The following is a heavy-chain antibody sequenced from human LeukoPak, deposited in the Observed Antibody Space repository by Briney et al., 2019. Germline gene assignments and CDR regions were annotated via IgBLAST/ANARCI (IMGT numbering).Heavy chain of an antibody. D-gene: IGHD6-19*01. Sequence: SETLSLTCTVSGGSISSYYWTWIRQPAGKGLEWIGRIYTTGSTNYNPSLNSRVTMSVDTSKIQFSLKLSSVTAADTAVYYCAREIAVSGKAGFVYWGQGTLVTVSS. CDR3: AREIAVSGKAGFVY. CDR2: IYTTGST. V-gene: IGHV4-4*07. CDR1: GGSISSYY. J-gene: IGHJ4*02.